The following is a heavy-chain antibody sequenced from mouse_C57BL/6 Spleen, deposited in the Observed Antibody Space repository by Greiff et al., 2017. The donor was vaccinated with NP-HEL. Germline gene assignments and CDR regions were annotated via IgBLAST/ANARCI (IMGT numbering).Heavy chain of an antibody. CDR3: AKRLTGTEGNYAMDD. CDR2: IWRGGST. V-gene: IGHV2-2*01. Sequence: VLLVESGPGLVQPSQSLSITCTVSGFSLTSYGVHWVRQSPGKGLEWMGVIWRGGSTDNNAAFISSLSICKDNSKSQGFSKMNSLQADDTAIYSCAKRLTGTEGNYAMDDWGQGTSVTVSS. J-gene: IGHJ4*01. CDR1: GFSLTSYG. D-gene: IGHD4-1*01.